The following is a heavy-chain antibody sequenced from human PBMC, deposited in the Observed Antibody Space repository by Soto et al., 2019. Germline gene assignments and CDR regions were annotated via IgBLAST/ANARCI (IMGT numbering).Heavy chain of an antibody. V-gene: IGHV1-18*01. J-gene: IGHJ4*02. CDR2: SSAYTGNT. D-gene: IGHD3-10*01. Sequence: ASVKVSCKASGYTFTTYGISWVRQAPGQGPEWMGWSSAYTGNTDYAQKFQGRVTMTTETSTSTAYMELGSLRSDDTAVYYCARAPGSNTYYFYWGQGTPVTVSS. CDR3: ARAPGSNTYYFY. CDR1: GYTFTTYG.